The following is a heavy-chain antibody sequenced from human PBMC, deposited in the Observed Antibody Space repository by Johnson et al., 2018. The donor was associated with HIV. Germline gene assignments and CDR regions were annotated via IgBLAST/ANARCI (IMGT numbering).Heavy chain of an antibody. D-gene: IGHD6-19*01. CDR3: ARDHGWSRGWLFDAFDI. CDR1: GFIFSDYY. Sequence: QVLLVESGGGLVKPGGSLRLSCAASGFIFSDYYMSWIRQAPGQGLEWVSYISSSGSTIYYADSVKGRFTISRDNAKNSLYLQMNSLRPEDTAVYYCARDHGWSRGWLFDAFDIWGQGTMVTVSS. V-gene: IGHV3-11*04. CDR2: ISSSGSTI. J-gene: IGHJ3*02.